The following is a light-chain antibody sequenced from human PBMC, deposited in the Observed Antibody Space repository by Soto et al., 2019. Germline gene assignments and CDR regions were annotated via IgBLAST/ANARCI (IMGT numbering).Light chain of an antibody. V-gene: IGKV3-15*01. CDR3: QQSSNWPT. Sequence: EIVMTQSPATLSVSPGERATLSCRASQGIKDYVAWFQQKPGQAPRLLIYGASTRATAIPARFSGSGSGTEFTLSISSLQSEDFAVYYCQQSSNWPTFGQGTRLEIK. CDR2: GAS. J-gene: IGKJ5*01. CDR1: QGIKDY.